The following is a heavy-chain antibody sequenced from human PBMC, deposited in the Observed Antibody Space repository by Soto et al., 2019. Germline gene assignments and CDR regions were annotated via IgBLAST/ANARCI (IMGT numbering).Heavy chain of an antibody. CDR2: INPNNGNT. D-gene: IGHD5-12*01. J-gene: IGHJ4*02. Sequence: VKVSTKAPCYIFSTYSISSARQATKQGLEWMGWINPNNGNTGYAQKFQGRVTMTRNTSISTAYMELSSLRSEDTAVYYCARAYSGYGYEDYWGQGTLVTVSS. CDR1: CYIFSTYS. V-gene: IGHV1-8*02. CDR3: ARAYSGYGYEDY.